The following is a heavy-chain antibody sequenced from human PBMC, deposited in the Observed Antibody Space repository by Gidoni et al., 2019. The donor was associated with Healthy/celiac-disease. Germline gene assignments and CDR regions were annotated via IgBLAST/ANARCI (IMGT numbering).Heavy chain of an antibody. D-gene: IGHD4-17*01. Sequence: EVQLVESGGGLVKPGGSLRLSCAASGFPFSSYSMNWVSQAPGKGLEWVSSISSSSSYIYYADSVKGRFTISRDNAKNSLYLQMNSLRAEDTAVYYCARGRGYYGDYDPYYFDYWGQGTMVTVSS. CDR1: GFPFSSYS. CDR3: ARGRGYYGDYDPYYFDY. J-gene: IGHJ4*02. CDR2: ISSSSSYI. V-gene: IGHV3-21*01.